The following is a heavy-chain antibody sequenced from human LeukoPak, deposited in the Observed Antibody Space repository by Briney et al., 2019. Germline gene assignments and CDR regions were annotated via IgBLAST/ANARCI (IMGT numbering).Heavy chain of an antibody. V-gene: IGHV3-23*01. J-gene: IGHJ6*03. CDR2: ISGSAGST. Sequence: GGSLRLSCPASGFTLTSYGMSWVRQAPGKGLEWVSGISGSAGSTHYADSVKGRFTISRDNSKNTLYLQMNSLRAEDTAVYYCAKETGRNYYDSSGYYYYYYYMDVWGQGTLVTVSS. D-gene: IGHD3-22*01. CDR3: AKETGRNYYDSSGYYYYYYYMDV. CDR1: GFTLTSYG.